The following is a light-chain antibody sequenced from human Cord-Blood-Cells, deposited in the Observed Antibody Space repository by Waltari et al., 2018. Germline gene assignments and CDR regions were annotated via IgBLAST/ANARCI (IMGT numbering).Light chain of an antibody. CDR3: QQYNNWPHLT. Sequence: EIVMTQSPATLSVSPGERATLSCSASQSVSSNLAWYQQKPGQAPRLLIYGASTRATGIPARFSGSGSGTEFTLTISSLQSEDFAVYYCQQYNNWPHLTFGGGTKVEIK. J-gene: IGKJ4*01. CDR2: GAS. CDR1: QSVSSN. V-gene: IGKV3-15*01.